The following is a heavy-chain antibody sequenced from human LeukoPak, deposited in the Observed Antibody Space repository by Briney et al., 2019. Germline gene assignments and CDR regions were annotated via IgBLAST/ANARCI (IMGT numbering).Heavy chain of an antibody. CDR1: GGSISSYY. D-gene: IGHD6-13*01. J-gene: IGHJ4*02. Sequence: SETLSLTCTASGGSISSYYWSWIRQPPGKGLEWIGYIYYSGSTNYNPSLKSRVTISVDTSKNQFSLKLSSVTAADTAVYYCARVDSSSWSEDYWGQGTLVTVSS. CDR2: IYYSGST. V-gene: IGHV4-59*01. CDR3: ARVDSSSWSEDY.